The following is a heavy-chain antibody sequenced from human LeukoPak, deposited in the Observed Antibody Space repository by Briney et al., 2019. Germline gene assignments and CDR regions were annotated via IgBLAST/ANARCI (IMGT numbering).Heavy chain of an antibody. CDR3: ARELAVAGPGGFDY. J-gene: IGHJ4*02. D-gene: IGHD6-19*01. CDR2: ISYDGSNK. Sequence: GGSLRLSCAASGFTFSSYAMHWVRQAPGKGLEWGAVISYDGSNKYYADSVKGRFTISRDNSKNTLYLQMNSLRAEDTAVYYCARELAVAGPGGFDYWGQGTLVTVSS. V-gene: IGHV3-30*04. CDR1: GFTFSSYA.